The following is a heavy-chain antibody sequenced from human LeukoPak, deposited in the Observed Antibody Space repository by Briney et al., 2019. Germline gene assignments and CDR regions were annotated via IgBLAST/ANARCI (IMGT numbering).Heavy chain of an antibody. D-gene: IGHD3-22*01. CDR2: IIPIFGTA. V-gene: IGHV1-69*13. Sequence: SVKVSCKASGGTFSSYAISWVRQAPGQGLEWMGGIIPIFGTANYAQKFQGRVTITADESTSTAYMELSSLRSEDTAVYYCARGHDYYDSSGYLVYWGQGTLVTVSS. CDR3: ARGHDYYDSSGYLVY. CDR1: GGTFSSYA. J-gene: IGHJ4*02.